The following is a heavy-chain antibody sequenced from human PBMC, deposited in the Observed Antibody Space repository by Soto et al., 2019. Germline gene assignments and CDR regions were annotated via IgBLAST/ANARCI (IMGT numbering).Heavy chain of an antibody. V-gene: IGHV3-30-3*01. CDR1: GFTFSTYA. D-gene: IGHD1-1*01. Sequence: QVQLVGSGGGVVQPGRSLRLSCAASGFTFSTYARHWVRQAPGKGLEWVAVILYDGSKKDYADSVKGRFTISRDNSKNTLYLQMISLRAEDTAVYYCARVNIAWNDVGAMDVWGQGTTVTVSS. J-gene: IGHJ6*02. CDR2: ILYDGSKK. CDR3: ARVNIAWNDVGAMDV.